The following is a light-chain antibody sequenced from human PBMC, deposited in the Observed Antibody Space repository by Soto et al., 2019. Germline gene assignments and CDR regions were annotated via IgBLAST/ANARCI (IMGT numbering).Light chain of an antibody. V-gene: IGKV3D-20*02. Sequence: IVLTQSPGTLSLSPGERATLSFRASQSVTTQLAWYQQKPGQAPRLLIYGASSRATGIPDRFSGSGSGTDFTLTISRLEPEDFAVYYCQQRSNWPITFGQGTRLEIK. CDR3: QQRSNWPIT. CDR2: GAS. CDR1: QSVTTQ. J-gene: IGKJ5*01.